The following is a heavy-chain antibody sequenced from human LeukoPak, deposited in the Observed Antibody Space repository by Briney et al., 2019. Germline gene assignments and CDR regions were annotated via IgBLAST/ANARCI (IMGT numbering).Heavy chain of an antibody. J-gene: IGHJ4*02. Sequence: GGSLRLSCEASGFTFSSAWMSWVRQGPGKGLEWVGRSRGKADGGIIDYAATVKGRFTISRDESKNTLFLQMSRPKTEDTAVYLCTRYRSLTDVADWGQGTLVTVSS. CDR2: SRGKADGGII. CDR3: TRYRSLTDVAD. CDR1: GFTFSSAW. D-gene: IGHD3-16*02. V-gene: IGHV3-15*01.